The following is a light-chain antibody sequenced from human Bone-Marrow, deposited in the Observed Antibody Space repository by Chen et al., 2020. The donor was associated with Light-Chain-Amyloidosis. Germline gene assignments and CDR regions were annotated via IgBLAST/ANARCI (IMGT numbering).Light chain of an antibody. CDR2: DVS. CDR3: QVWDRSSDRPV. CDR1: NIGTTS. J-gene: IGLJ3*02. Sequence: SYVLTQPSSVSVAPGQTATIACGGHNIGTTSVHWYQQTPGQAPLLVVYDVSDRPSGIPERLSGSNSGNPATLTISRVEAGDDADCYCQVWDRSSDRPVFGGGTKLTVL. V-gene: IGLV3-21*02.